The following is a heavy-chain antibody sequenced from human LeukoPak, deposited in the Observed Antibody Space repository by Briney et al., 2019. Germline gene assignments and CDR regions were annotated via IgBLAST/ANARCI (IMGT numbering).Heavy chain of an antibody. J-gene: IGHJ3*02. CDR1: GGSISSGSYY. CDR2: IYTSGSI. CDR3: VALGYQLPSHAFDI. Sequence: SQTLSLTXTVSGGSISSGSYYWSCIRQPAGKGLEWIGRIYTSGSINYNPSLKSRVTISVDTSKNQFSLKLSSVTAADTAVYYCVALGYQLPSHAFDIWGQGTMVTVSS. V-gene: IGHV4-61*02. D-gene: IGHD2-2*01.